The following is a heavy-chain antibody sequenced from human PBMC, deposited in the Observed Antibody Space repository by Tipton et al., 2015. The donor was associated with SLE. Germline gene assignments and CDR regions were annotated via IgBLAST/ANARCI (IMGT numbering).Heavy chain of an antibody. CDR3: ARVVTGTWGY. CDR2: ICDIGST. J-gene: IGHJ4*02. V-gene: IGHV4-59*12. CDR1: GGSISTYC. D-gene: IGHD1-7*01. Sequence: TLSLTCTVSGGSISTYCWNWIRQPPGKGLEWIGDICDIGSTKYNPSLKSRATISVATSKNQFSLKLSSVTAADTAVYYCARVVTGTWGYWGQGTLVTVSS.